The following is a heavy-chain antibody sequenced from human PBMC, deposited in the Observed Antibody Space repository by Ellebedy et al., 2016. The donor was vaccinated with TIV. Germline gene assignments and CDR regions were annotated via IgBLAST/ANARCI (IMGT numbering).Heavy chain of an antibody. D-gene: IGHD5-18*01. CDR2: IYYSGST. Sequence: MPSETLSLTCTVSGGSISSSGYSWGWIRQPPGKGLEWIGYIYYSGSTNYNPSLKSRVTISVDTSKNQFSLKLSSVTAADTAVYYCARIKRGYSYGYDYWGQGTLVTVSS. CDR1: GGSISSSGYS. CDR3: ARIKRGYSYGYDY. J-gene: IGHJ4*02. V-gene: IGHV4-61*05.